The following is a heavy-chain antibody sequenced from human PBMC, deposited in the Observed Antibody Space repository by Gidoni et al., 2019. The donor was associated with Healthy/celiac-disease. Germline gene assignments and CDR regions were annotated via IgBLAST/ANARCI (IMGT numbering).Heavy chain of an antibody. CDR3: ARKVPGTAMVTNYGMDV. CDR2: IIPILGIA. Sequence: QVQLVQSGAEVKKPGSSVKVSCTASGGTFSSYTISWVRQAPGQGLEWMGRIIPILGIANYAQKFQGRVTITADKSTSTAYMELSSLRSEDTAVYYYARKVPGTAMVTNYGMDVWGQGTTVTVSS. D-gene: IGHD5-18*01. CDR1: GGTFSSYT. J-gene: IGHJ6*02. V-gene: IGHV1-69*02.